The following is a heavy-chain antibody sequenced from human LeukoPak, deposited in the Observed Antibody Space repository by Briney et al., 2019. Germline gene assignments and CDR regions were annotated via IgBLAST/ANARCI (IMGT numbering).Heavy chain of an antibody. J-gene: IGHJ6*03. CDR2: INHSGST. D-gene: IGHD5-24*01. V-gene: IGHV4-34*01. CDR1: GGSFSGYY. Sequence: SETLSLTCAVYGGSFSGYYWSWIRQPPGKGLEWIGEINHSGSTNYNPSLKSRVTISVDTSKHQFSLKLSSVTAADTAVYYCARALQDYYYYYMDVWGKGTTVTVSS. CDR3: ARALQDYYYYYMDV.